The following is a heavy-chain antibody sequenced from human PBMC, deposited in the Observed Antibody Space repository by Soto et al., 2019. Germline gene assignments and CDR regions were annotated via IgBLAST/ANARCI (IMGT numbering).Heavy chain of an antibody. CDR1: GGAFRVYY. Sequence: SNSLYLTSAVQGGAFRVYYWVWIRQPPGKGLKGIGEVNHGGTSNYNPSIKSRAIISVDRSKNQFSLKLSSVTAADTVVYYCARGQVDSPPGYYYGMDVWGQGTTVTVS. CDR3: ARGQVDSPPGYYYGMDV. J-gene: IGHJ6*02. CDR2: VNHGGTS. D-gene: IGHD3-22*01. V-gene: IGHV4-34*01.